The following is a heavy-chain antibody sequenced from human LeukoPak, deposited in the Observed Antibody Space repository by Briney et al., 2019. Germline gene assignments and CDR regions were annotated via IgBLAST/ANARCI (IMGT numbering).Heavy chain of an antibody. V-gene: IGHV4-59*01. J-gene: IGHJ4*02. Sequence: SETLSLTCTVSGGSISSYYWSWIRQPPGKGLEWIGYIYYSGSTDYNPSLKSRVTISVDTSKNQFSLKLSSVTAADTAVYYCATVSTAARRSYFDYWGQGTLVTVSS. CDR1: GGSISSYY. D-gene: IGHD6-6*01. CDR2: IYYSGST. CDR3: ATVSTAARRSYFDY.